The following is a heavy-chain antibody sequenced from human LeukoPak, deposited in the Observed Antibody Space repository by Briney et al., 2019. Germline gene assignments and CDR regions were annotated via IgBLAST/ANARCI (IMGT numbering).Heavy chain of an antibody. CDR2: IYYSGST. J-gene: IGHJ5*02. D-gene: IGHD5-24*01. Sequence: SETLSLTCTVSGGSISSSSYYLGWIRQPPGKGLEWIGSIYYSGSTYYNPSLKSRVTISVDTSKNQFSLKLSSLTAADTAVYYCARRPVEMAAIREDNWLDPWGQGTLVTVSS. CDR3: ARRPVEMAAIREDNWLDP. CDR1: GGSISSSSYY. V-gene: IGHV4-39*01.